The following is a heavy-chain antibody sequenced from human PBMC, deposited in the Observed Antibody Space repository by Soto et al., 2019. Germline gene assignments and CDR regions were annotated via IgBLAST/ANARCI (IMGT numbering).Heavy chain of an antibody. CDR3: ARGRYGDY. CDR1: GYGFTTYG. D-gene: IGHD1-1*01. CDR2: ISAHNGNT. Sequence: QVHLVQSGAEVKKPGASVKVSCKGSGYGFTTYGITWVRQAPGQGLEWMAWISAHNGNTNYAQKLQGRVTVPRDTCTSTAYMELRSLRSDDTAVYYCARGRYGDYWGQAALVTVSS. J-gene: IGHJ4*02. V-gene: IGHV1-18*01.